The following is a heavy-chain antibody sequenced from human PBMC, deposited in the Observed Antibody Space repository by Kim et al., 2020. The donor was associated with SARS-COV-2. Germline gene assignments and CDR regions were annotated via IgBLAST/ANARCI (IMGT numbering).Heavy chain of an antibody. V-gene: IGHV1-18*01. Sequence: LQGRVTMTTDTSTSTAYMELRSLRSDDTAVYYCARVKAGYSGYDLDAFDIWGQGTMVTVSS. CDR3: ARVKAGYSGYDLDAFDI. D-gene: IGHD5-12*01. J-gene: IGHJ3*02.